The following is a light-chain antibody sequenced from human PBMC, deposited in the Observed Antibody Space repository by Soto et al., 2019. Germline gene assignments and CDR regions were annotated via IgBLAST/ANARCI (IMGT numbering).Light chain of an antibody. CDR1: QSVTNRY. Sequence: ESVLTQSPGTLSLSPGERATLSCRASQSVTNRYFAWYQQRPGQAPRLLLYGISNRATGIPDRFSGSGSGTDFTRTISRLEPEDFVVYYCQQYSSLPHTFGQGTKLEVK. J-gene: IGKJ2*01. CDR3: QQYSSLPHT. V-gene: IGKV3-20*01. CDR2: GIS.